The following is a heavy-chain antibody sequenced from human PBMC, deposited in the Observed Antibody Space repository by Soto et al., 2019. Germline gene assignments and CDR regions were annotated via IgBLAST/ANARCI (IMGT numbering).Heavy chain of an antibody. CDR1: GFTFSSYS. CDR3: ARETQIQLWPRSYYGMDV. D-gene: IGHD5-18*01. V-gene: IGHV3-48*02. J-gene: IGHJ6*02. Sequence: PGGSLRLSCAASGFTFSSYSMNWVRQAPGKGLEWVSYISSSSSTIYYADSVKGRFTISRDNAKNSLYLQMNSLRDEDTAVYYCARETQIQLWPRSYYGMDVWGQGTTVTV. CDR2: ISSSSSTI.